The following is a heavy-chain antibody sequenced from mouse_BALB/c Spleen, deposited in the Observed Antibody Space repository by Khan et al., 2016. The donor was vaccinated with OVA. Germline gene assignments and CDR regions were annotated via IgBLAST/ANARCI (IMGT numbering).Heavy chain of an antibody. V-gene: IGHV14-3*02. CDR2: IDPSNGNT. Sequence: VQLKESGAELVRPGASVKLSCTASGFNIKDTYIHWVKQRPEQGLEWIGRIDPSNGNTKYDPKFQDKATITADTSSNTAYLQLSSLTSEDPAVYYGATLYGYPFPYWGQGTLVTVSA. D-gene: IGHD2-2*01. CDR3: ATLYGYPFPY. CDR1: GFNIKDTY. J-gene: IGHJ3*01.